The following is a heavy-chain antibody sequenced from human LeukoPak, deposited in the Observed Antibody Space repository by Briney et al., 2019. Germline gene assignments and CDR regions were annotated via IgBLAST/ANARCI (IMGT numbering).Heavy chain of an antibody. D-gene: IGHD5-12*01. J-gene: IGHJ4*02. CDR1: GFTFSNAW. V-gene: IGHV3-15*01. Sequence: GGSLRLSCAASGFTFSNAWMSWVRQAPGKGLEWVGRIKSKTDGGTTDYAAPVKGKFTITRDDSKNTLYLQMNSMKTEDTAVYYCTTHPSGYTHYWGQGTLVTVSS. CDR3: TTHPSGYTHY. CDR2: IKSKTDGGTT.